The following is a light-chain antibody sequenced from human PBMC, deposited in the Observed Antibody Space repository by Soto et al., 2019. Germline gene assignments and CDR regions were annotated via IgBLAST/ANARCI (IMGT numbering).Light chain of an antibody. CDR3: QQRNYWQVT. Sequence: EIVMTQSPATLSVSPGERVTLSCRASQSIGLAIAWYQHKPGQAPRLLIFDASQRATGIPARFSGSGSGTDFTLTISSLEPEDFAVYYCQQRNYWQVTFGQGTRLEI. CDR2: DAS. V-gene: IGKV3-11*01. J-gene: IGKJ5*01. CDR1: QSIGLA.